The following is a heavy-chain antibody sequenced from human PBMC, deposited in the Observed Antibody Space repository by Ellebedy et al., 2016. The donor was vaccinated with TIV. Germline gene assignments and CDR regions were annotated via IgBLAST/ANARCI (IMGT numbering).Heavy chain of an antibody. Sequence: MPSETLSLTCAVYGGSFSGYYWSWIRQPPGKGLEWIGEINHSGSTNYNPSLKSRVTISVDTSKNQFSLKLSSVTAADTAVYYCARGGRWLPAGLVDYWGQGTLVTVSS. CDR2: INHSGST. CDR1: GGSFSGYY. V-gene: IGHV4-34*01. CDR3: ARGGRWLPAGLVDY. J-gene: IGHJ4*02. D-gene: IGHD5-24*01.